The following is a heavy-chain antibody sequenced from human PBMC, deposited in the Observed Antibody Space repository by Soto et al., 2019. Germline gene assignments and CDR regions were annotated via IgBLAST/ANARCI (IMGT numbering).Heavy chain of an antibody. D-gene: IGHD3-22*01. CDR3: ASGRVSHYYYYGMDV. CDR1: GYSFTSYW. CDR2: IYPGDSDT. Sequence: GESLKISCKGSGYSFTSYWIGWVRQMPGKGLEWMGIIYPGDSDTRYSPSFQGQVTISADKSISTAYLQWSSLKASDTAMYYCASGRVSHYYYYGMDVWGQGTTVTVSS. J-gene: IGHJ6*02. V-gene: IGHV5-51*01.